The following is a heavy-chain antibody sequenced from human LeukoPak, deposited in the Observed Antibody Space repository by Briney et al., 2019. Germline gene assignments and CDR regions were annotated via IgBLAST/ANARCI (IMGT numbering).Heavy chain of an antibody. J-gene: IGHJ4*02. D-gene: IGHD1-26*01. CDR2: IKQDGSEK. CDR3: ARDKIVGATHFDY. V-gene: IGHV3-7*01. CDR1: GFTFSDYY. Sequence: GGSLRLSCAASGFTFSDYYMSWIRQAPGKGLEWVANIKQDGSEKYYVDSVKGRFSISRDDAKNSLYLQMNRLTAEDTAVYYCARDKIVGATHFDYWGQGTLVTVSA.